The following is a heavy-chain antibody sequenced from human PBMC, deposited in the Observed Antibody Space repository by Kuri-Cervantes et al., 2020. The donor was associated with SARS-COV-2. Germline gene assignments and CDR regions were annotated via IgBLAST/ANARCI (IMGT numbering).Heavy chain of an antibody. J-gene: IGHJ4*02. CDR3: ARTPVTTLVFDF. CDR1: GFTFSSYA. D-gene: IGHD4-17*01. CDR2: ISGSGGST. V-gene: IGHV3-23*01. Sequence: GGSLRLSCAASGFTFSSYAMSWVRQAPGKGLEWVSAISGSGGSTYYADSVKGRFTISRDNSKNTLYLQMDNLTPDDTAFYFCARTPVTTLVFDFWGQGVLVTVSS.